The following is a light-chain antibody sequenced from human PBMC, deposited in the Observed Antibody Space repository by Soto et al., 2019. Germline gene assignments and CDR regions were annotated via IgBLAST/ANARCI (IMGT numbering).Light chain of an antibody. Sequence: QSVLTQPASVSGSPGESITISCTGTSSDVGGRDWVSWYQQHPGKAPKLMIYDVSHRPSGISDRFSGSKFGNTASLTISGLQADDVADYFCCSYATGSIYVFGTGTKLTVL. CDR3: CSYATGSIYV. CDR2: DVS. CDR1: SSDVGGRDW. J-gene: IGLJ1*01. V-gene: IGLV2-14*03.